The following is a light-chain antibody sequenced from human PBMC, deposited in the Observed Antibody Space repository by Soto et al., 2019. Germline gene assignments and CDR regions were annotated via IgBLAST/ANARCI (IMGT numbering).Light chain of an antibody. CDR3: QQYNSYRT. CDR1: QSISIW. Sequence: DIQMTQSPSSLSASVGDRVTITCRASQSISIWLAWSQQPPGKAPNLLIYDASILESGVPSRFGGSGSGTDFPLTISSLQHDDSATYYYQQYNSYRTFGQGTKVDNK. J-gene: IGKJ1*01. V-gene: IGKV1-5*01. CDR2: DAS.